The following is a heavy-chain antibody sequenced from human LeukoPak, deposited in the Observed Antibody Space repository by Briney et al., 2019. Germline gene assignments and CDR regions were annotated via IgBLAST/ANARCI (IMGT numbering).Heavy chain of an antibody. V-gene: IGHV3-13*01. CDR2: IGTDGDT. CDR3: AKEGDIAAGLDY. CDR1: GFTFSSYD. Sequence: GGSLRLSCAASGFTFSSYDMHWVRQPTGKGLEWVSAIGTDGDTYYSDSVKGRFTISRENAKNSLFLQMSSLRAGDTAVYYCAKEGDIAAGLDYWGQGTLVIVSS. J-gene: IGHJ4*02. D-gene: IGHD6-13*01.